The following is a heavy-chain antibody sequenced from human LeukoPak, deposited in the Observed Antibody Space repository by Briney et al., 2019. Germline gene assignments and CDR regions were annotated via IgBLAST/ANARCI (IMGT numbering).Heavy chain of an antibody. J-gene: IGHJ6*03. D-gene: IGHD5-18*01. CDR2: INHSGST. V-gene: IGHV4-34*01. Sequence: SETLSLTCAVYGGSFSGYYWSWIRQPPGKGLEWIGEINHSGSTNYNPSLKSRVTISVDTSKNQFSLKLSSVTAADTAVYYCARPYSLGYYYCMDVWGKGTTVTVSS. CDR1: GGSFSGYY. CDR3: ARPYSLGYYYCMDV.